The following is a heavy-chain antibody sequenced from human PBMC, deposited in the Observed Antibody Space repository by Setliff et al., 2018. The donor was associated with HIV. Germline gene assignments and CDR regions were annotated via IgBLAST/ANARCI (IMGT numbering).Heavy chain of an antibody. CDR3: ARDDHYYDSGSYYSDWYFDL. Sequence: SVKVSCKASGGTFSNYAISWVRQAPGQGLEWMEGIIPIFGSTKYAQKFQGRVTITADESTSTADMELSSLRSEDTAVYYCARDDHYYDSGSYYSDWYFDLWGRGTRVTVS. J-gene: IGHJ2*01. D-gene: IGHD3-10*01. V-gene: IGHV1-69*13. CDR1: GGTFSNYA. CDR2: IIPIFGST.